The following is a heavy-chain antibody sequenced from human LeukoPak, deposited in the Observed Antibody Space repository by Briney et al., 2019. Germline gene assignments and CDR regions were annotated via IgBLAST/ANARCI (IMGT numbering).Heavy chain of an antibody. J-gene: IGHJ5*02. Sequence: ASVKVSCKVSGYTLTELSMHWVRQAPGKGLEWMGGFDPEDGETIYAQKFQGRVTMTEDTSTDTAYMELSSLRSEDTAVYYCATDLYDSSDYRFDPWGPGTLFTVSS. CDR1: GYTLTELS. CDR3: ATDLYDSSDYRFDP. CDR2: FDPEDGET. D-gene: IGHD3-22*01. V-gene: IGHV1-24*01.